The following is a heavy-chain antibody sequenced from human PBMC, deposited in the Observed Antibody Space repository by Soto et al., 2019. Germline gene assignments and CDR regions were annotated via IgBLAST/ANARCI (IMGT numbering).Heavy chain of an antibody. CDR2: NYHSGSS. CDR3: ARGRLVPAVNFDY. Sequence: QLQLQESGSGLLKPSQTLSLTCAVSGDSISSGGFSWSWIRQPPGKGLEWIGYNYHSGSSFYNPSLKSRVTMSVDGSKNQFSLKVNSVTAADTAVYYCARGRLVPAVNFDYWGQGALVTVSS. J-gene: IGHJ4*02. CDR1: GDSISSGGFS. D-gene: IGHD2-2*01. V-gene: IGHV4-30-2*01.